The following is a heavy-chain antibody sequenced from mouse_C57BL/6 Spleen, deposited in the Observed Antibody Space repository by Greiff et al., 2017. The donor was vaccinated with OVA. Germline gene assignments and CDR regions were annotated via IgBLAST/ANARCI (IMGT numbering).Heavy chain of an antibody. CDR2: IDPANGNN. D-gene: IGHD2-1*01. V-gene: IGHV14-3*01. CDR3: DRGVTTFAKDY. J-gene: IGHJ4*01. CDR1: GFTIKNTY. Sequence: EVQLQQSVAELVRPGASVKLSCTASGFTIKNTYMHWVKQRPEQGLEWIGRIDPANGNNKYAQKFQGKGTITADTSSNTAYTQLISLTSEDTAIYYCDRGVTTFAKDYWGQGTSVTVSS.